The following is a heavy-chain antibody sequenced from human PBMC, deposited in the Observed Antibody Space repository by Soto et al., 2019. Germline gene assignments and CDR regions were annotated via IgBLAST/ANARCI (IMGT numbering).Heavy chain of an antibody. Sequence: SETLSLTCTVSGGSISSSSYYWGWIRQPPGKGLEWIGSIYYSGSTYYNPSLKSRVTISVDTSKNQFSLKLSSVTAADTAVYYCARLYYDFWSGPFDYWGQGTLVTVSS. CDR2: IYYSGST. CDR3: ARLYYDFWSGPFDY. CDR1: GGSISSSSYY. D-gene: IGHD3-3*01. J-gene: IGHJ4*02. V-gene: IGHV4-39*01.